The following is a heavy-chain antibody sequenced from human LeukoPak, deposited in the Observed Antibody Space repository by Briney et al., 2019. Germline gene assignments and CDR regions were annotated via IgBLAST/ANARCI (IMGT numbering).Heavy chain of an antibody. CDR1: GVTFSSYA. Sequence: GASVKVSCKDSGVTFSSYAISWVRQAPGQGLEWMGGIIPIFGTANYAQKFQGRVTITADESTSTAYMELSSLRSEDTAVYYCARDQAAAGTSWFDPWGQGTLVTVSS. D-gene: IGHD6-13*01. CDR2: IIPIFGTA. CDR3: ARDQAAAGTSWFDP. J-gene: IGHJ5*02. V-gene: IGHV1-69*01.